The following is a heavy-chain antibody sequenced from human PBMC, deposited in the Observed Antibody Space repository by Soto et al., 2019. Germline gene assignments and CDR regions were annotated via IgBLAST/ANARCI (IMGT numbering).Heavy chain of an antibody. J-gene: IGHJ3*02. CDR1: GYTFTGYY. CDR3: ARDRADFWSGYYTEYAFDI. CDR2: INPNSGGT. D-gene: IGHD3-3*01. Sequence: VASVKVSCKASGYTFTGYYMHWVRQAPGQGLEWMGWINPNSGGTNYAQKFQGWVTMTRDTSISTAYMELSRLRSDDTAVYYCARDRADFWSGYYTEYAFDIWGQGTMVTVSS. V-gene: IGHV1-2*04.